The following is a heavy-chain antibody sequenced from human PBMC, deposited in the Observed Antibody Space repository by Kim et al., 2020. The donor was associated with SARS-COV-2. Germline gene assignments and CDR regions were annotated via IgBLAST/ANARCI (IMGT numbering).Heavy chain of an antibody. V-gene: IGHV3-23*01. CDR3: AKSLWFGEPYYFDY. D-gene: IGHD3-10*01. Sequence: ADSLKGRFTISRDNSKTTLYLQMNSLRAEDTAVYYCAKSLWFGEPYYFDYWGQGTLVTVSS. J-gene: IGHJ4*02.